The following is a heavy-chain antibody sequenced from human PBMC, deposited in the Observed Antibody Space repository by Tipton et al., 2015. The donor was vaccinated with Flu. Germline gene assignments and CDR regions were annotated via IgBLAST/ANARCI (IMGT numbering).Heavy chain of an antibody. D-gene: IGHD3/OR15-3a*01. Sequence: TLSLTCTVSGYSISSGYYWGWIRQPPGKGLEWIGSIYHSGSTYYNPSLKSRVTISVDTSKNQFSLKLSYVTAADTAVYYCAREWTSLPVNWFDPWGQGTLVTVSS. CDR3: AREWTSLPVNWFDP. V-gene: IGHV4-38-2*02. CDR1: GYSISSGYY. J-gene: IGHJ5*02. CDR2: IYHSGST.